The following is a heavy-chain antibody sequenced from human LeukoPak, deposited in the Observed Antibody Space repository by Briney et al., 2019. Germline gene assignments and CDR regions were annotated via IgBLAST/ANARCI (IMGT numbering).Heavy chain of an antibody. CDR3: AREDCSSPSRSDAFDI. V-gene: IGHV3-20*04. Sequence: PGGALRLSCAASGFTFDDYGMSWVRQAPGKGLEWVSGINWNGGSRGYADSLKGRCTISRDNGQNSLYLQMKSLRAEDTALYYCAREDCSSPSRSDAFDIWGQGTMVTVSS. CDR1: GFTFDDYG. CDR2: INWNGGSR. D-gene: IGHD2-2*01. J-gene: IGHJ3*02.